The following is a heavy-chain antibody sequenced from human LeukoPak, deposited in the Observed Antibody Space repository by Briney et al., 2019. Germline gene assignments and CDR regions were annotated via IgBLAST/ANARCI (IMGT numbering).Heavy chain of an antibody. V-gene: IGHV4-59*08. D-gene: IGHD2/OR15-2a*01. Sequence: SETLSLTCTISGASVSGVYWSWIRQPPGKGLEWIGYIYVSGNSNYNPSLKSRVSISLDTSKNQVSLTLTSVTAADTAVYYCARHPFSSPFDHWGQGTLVAVSS. CDR3: ARHPFSSPFDH. CDR1: GASVSGVY. J-gene: IGHJ4*02. CDR2: IYVSGNS.